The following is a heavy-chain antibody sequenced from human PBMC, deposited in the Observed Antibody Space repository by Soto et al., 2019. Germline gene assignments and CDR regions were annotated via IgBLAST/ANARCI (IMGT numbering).Heavy chain of an antibody. CDR1: GFTFSSYA. CDR3: AKDPVVGPGIAFDI. Sequence: EGQLLESGGGLVQPGGSLRLSCAASGFTFSSYAMSWVRQAPGKGLKWVSAISGSGSSTYYADSVKGRFTISRDNSKNTLYLQMNSLRADDTAVYYCAKDPVVGPGIAFDIWGQGTIVTVSS. D-gene: IGHD3-22*01. J-gene: IGHJ3*02. V-gene: IGHV3-23*01. CDR2: ISGSGSST.